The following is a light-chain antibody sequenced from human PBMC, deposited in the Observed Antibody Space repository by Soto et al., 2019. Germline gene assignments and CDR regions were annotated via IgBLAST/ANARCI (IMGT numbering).Light chain of an antibody. V-gene: IGKV3-15*01. CDR2: GVS. Sequence: EILMTQSPSTLSVSPGERATLSCRASQSVTRNLAWYQQKPGQAPRLLMYGVSTRTTGIPARFGGSGSGTEFTLTISSLQSEDFAVYYCQQYHNSPITFGQGTRLEIK. CDR3: QQYHNSPIT. J-gene: IGKJ5*01. CDR1: QSVTRN.